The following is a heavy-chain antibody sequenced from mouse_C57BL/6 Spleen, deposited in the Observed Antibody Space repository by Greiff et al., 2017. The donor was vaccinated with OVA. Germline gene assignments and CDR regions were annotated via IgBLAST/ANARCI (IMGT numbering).Heavy chain of an antibody. CDR2: ISSGGSYT. V-gene: IGHV5-6*02. J-gene: IGHJ2*01. D-gene: IGHD2-3*01. CDR3: ARRGYYTFDY. Sequence: EVMLVESGGDLVKPGGSLKLSCAASGFTFSSYGMSWVRQTPDKRLEWVATISSGGSYTYYPDSVKGRFTISRDNAKNTLYLQMSSLKSEDTAMYYCARRGYYTFDYWGQGTTLTVSS. CDR1: GFTFSSYG.